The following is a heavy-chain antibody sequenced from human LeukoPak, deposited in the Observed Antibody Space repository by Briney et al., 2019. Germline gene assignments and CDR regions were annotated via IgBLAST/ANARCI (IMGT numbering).Heavy chain of an antibody. J-gene: IGHJ3*01. D-gene: IGHD1-1*01. V-gene: IGHV1-2*02. CDR2: TNPQNTGT. Sequence: GASVKVSCKASGYTFTGYYMHWVRQAPGQGLEWMGWTNPQNTGTNYAQKFQDRVTMTRDTSIRTAYMVLIRLKSDDTAVFCCARGGPLEWAPDAFDLWGQGTMVTVSS. CDR3: ARGGPLEWAPDAFDL. CDR1: GYTFTGYY.